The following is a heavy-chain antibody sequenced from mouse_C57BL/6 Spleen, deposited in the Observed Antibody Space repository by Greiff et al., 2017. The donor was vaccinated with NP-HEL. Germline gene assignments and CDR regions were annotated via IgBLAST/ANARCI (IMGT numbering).Heavy chain of an antibody. CDR1: GFTFSDYY. V-gene: IGHV5-16*01. CDR3: ARDRGVVGFDY. Sequence: EVQLVESEGGLVQPGSSMKLSCTASGFTFSDYYMAWVRQVPEKGLEWVANINYDGSSTYYLDSLKSRFIISRDNAKNILYLQMSSLKSEDTATYYCARDRGVVGFDYWGQGTTLTVSS. CDR2: INYDGSST. D-gene: IGHD1-1*01. J-gene: IGHJ2*01.